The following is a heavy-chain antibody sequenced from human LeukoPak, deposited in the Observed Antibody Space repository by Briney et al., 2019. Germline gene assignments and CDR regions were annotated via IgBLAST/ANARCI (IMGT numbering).Heavy chain of an antibody. CDR3: ARTLGDYGSGSYYY. Sequence: SETLSLTCTVSGGSISSSTYYWGWIRQPPGKGLEWIGSIYHSGSTYYNPSLKSRVTISVDTSKNQFSLKLSSVTAADTAVYYCARTLGDYGSGSYYYWGQGTLVTVSS. V-gene: IGHV4-39*07. D-gene: IGHD3-10*01. CDR2: IYHSGST. J-gene: IGHJ4*02. CDR1: GGSISSSTYY.